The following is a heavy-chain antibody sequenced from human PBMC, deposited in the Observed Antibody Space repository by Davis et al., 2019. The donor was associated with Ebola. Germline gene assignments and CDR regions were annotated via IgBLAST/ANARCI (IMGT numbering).Heavy chain of an antibody. CDR2: IKQDGSEK. CDR1: GFTFSSYW. V-gene: IGHV3-7*03. Sequence: GGSLRLSCAASGFTFSSYWMSWVRQAPGKGLEWVANIKQDGSEKYYVDSVKGRFTISRDNAKNSLYLQMNSLRAEDTAVYYCARDPGDYLYYFDYWGQGTLVTVSS. D-gene: IGHD4-17*01. CDR3: ARDPGDYLYYFDY. J-gene: IGHJ4*02.